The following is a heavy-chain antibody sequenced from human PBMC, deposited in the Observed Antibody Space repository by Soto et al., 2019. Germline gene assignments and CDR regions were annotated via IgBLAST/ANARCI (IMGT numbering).Heavy chain of an antibody. J-gene: IGHJ6*04. V-gene: IGHV1-8*01. CDR2: MNPNSGDT. Sequence: QVQLVQSGAEVKSPGASVKVSCRASGYSFTSYDVIWVRQATGQGLEWVGWMNPNSGDTGYAQKFQGRVTMTRNTSIMTAYMALSSLTSEDTAVYYCARAGFLDPASDVWGKGTAVTVSS. CDR1: GYSFTSYD. D-gene: IGHD3-3*01. CDR3: ARAGFLDPASDV.